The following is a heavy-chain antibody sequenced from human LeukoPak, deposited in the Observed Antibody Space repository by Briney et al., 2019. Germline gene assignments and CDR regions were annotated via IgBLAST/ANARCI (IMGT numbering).Heavy chain of an antibody. J-gene: IGHJ4*02. CDR1: GFTFSSYG. CDR2: IRYDGSNK. V-gene: IGHV3-30*02. D-gene: IGHD1-26*01. CDR3: ARGPEWELLRPFDY. Sequence: PGGSLRLSCAASGFTFSSYGMHWVRQAPGKGLEWVAFIRYDGSNKYYADSVKGRFTISRDNSKNTLYLQMNSLRAEDTAVYYCARGPEWELLRPFDYWGQGTLVTVSS.